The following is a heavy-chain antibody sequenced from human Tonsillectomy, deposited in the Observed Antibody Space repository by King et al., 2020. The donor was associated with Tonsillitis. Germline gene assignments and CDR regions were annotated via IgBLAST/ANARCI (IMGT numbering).Heavy chain of an antibody. V-gene: IGHV3-23*04. CDR3: AKFLFEWLLPDDAFDI. CDR2: ITGSGGTT. D-gene: IGHD3-9*01. CDR1: GFTFSSYA. J-gene: IGHJ3*02. Sequence: VQLVESGGGLVQPGGSLRLSCATSGFTFSSYAMTWVRQAPGEGLEWVSGITGSGGTTYYADSVKGRFTISRDNSKNTVYLEMNNLSTEDTAVYYYAKFLFEWLLPDDAFDIWGQGTLVTVSS.